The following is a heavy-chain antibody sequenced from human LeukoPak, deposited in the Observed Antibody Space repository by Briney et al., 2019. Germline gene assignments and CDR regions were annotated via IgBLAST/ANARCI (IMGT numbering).Heavy chain of an antibody. CDR1: GGTFSSYA. CDR3: AKDGYYYGSGPYYLNYYYYMDV. D-gene: IGHD3-10*01. CDR2: IIPIFGTA. J-gene: IGHJ6*03. Sequence: ASVKVSCKASGGTFSSYAISWVRQAPGQGLEWMGGIIPIFGTANYAQKFQGGVTITADESTSTAYMELSSLRSEDTAVYYCAKDGYYYGSGPYYLNYYYYMDVWGKGTTVTISS. V-gene: IGHV1-69*13.